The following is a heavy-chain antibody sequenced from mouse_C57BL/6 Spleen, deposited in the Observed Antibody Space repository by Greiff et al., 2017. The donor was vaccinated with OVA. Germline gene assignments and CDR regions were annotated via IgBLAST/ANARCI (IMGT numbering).Heavy chain of an antibody. CDR3: ERYGVSSYGAYWNLDV. CDR2: INPGSGGT. Sequence: QVQLQQSGAELVRPGTSVKVSCKASGYAFTNYLIEWVKQRPGQGLEWIGVINPGSGGTNYNEKFKGKATLTADKSSSTAYMQLSSLTSEDSAVYFCERYGVSSYGAYWNLDVWGTGTTVTVSS. CDR1: GYAFTNYL. D-gene: IGHD1-1*01. J-gene: IGHJ1*03. V-gene: IGHV1-54*01.